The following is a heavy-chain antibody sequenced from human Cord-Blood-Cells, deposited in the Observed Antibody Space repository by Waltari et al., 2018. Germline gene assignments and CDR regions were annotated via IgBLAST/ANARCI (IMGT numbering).Heavy chain of an antibody. CDR2: INAGNGNT. V-gene: IGHV1-3*01. CDR3: ARGISPDYSASFDY. Sequence: QVQLVQSGAEVKKPGASVKVSCKASGYIFTSYAMHWVRQAPGQRLEWMGWINAGNGNTKYSQKFPGRVTITRDTSASTAYMELSSLRSEDTAVYYCARGISPDYSASFDYWGQGTLVTVSS. D-gene: IGHD4-4*01. CDR1: GYIFTSYA. J-gene: IGHJ4*02.